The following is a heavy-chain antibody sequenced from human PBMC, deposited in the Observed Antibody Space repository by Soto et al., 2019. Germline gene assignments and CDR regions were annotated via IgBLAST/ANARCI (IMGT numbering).Heavy chain of an antibody. CDR2: IIPIFGTA. CDR3: ASLLRGYSGTGDY. D-gene: IGHD5-12*01. J-gene: IGHJ4*02. V-gene: IGHV1-69*12. Sequence: QVQLVQSGAEVKKPGTSVKVSCKASGGTFSSSAISWVRQAPGQGLEGMGGIIPIFGTANYEQKFQGRVTITADESTSTAYMELSSLRSEDTAVYYCASLLRGYSGTGDYWGQGTLVTVSS. CDR1: GGTFSSSA.